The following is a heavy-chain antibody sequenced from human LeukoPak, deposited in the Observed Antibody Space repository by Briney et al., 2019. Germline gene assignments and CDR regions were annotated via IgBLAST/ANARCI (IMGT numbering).Heavy chain of an antibody. CDR2: IKSKTDGGTT. J-gene: IGHJ4*02. Sequence: TGGSLRLSCAASGFTFSSYAMSWVRQAPGKGLEWVGRIKSKTDGGTTDYAAPVKGRFTISRDDSKNTLYLQMNSLKTEDTAVYYCTTDIVATINDYWGQGTLVTVSS. V-gene: IGHV3-15*01. CDR3: TTDIVATINDY. D-gene: IGHD5-12*01. CDR1: GFTFSSYA.